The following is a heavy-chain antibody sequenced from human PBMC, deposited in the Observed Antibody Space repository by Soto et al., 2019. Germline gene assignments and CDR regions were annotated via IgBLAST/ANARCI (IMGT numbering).Heavy chain of an antibody. CDR3: ARGGGYDPFEF. J-gene: IGHJ4*02. Sequence: SETLSLTCRVSGVTISYGGYSWSWIRQSPGKGLEWRGYISHVETTYYNPSFQSRLSLSIDRTRNQFSLSLSSMTAAAKAVYYCARGGGYDPFEFWGQG. D-gene: IGHD3-3*01. CDR1: GVTISYGGYS. CDR2: ISHVETT. V-gene: IGHV4-30-2*06.